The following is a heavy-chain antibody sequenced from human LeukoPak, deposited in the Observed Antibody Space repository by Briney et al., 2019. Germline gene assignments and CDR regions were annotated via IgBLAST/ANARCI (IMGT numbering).Heavy chain of an antibody. CDR1: GFTFDNYA. V-gene: IGHV3-9*01. D-gene: IGHD2-2*01. J-gene: IGHJ3*02. Sequence: GRSLRLSCAASGFTFDNYAMHWVRQAPGKGLEWVSSISWNSGSIGYADSVKGRFTISRDNAKNYLYLQMNSLRVEDTALYYCAKSPGFCSSLNCYGGAFDIWGQGTMVTVSS. CDR3: AKSPGFCSSLNCYGGAFDI. CDR2: ISWNSGSI.